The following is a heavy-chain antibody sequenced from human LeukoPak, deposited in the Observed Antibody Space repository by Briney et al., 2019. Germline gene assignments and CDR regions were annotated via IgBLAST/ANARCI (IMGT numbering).Heavy chain of an antibody. D-gene: IGHD6-19*01. J-gene: IGHJ6*02. CDR1: GGSFSGYY. CDR2: IYYSGST. CDR3: ARDIAVAGGYYYYGMDV. Sequence: SETLSLTCAVYGGSFSGYYWNWIRQPPGKGLEWIGYIYYSGSTNYNPSLKSRVTISVDTSKNQFSLKLSSLTAADTAVYYCARDIAVAGGYYYYGMDVWGQGTTVTVSS. V-gene: IGHV4-59*01.